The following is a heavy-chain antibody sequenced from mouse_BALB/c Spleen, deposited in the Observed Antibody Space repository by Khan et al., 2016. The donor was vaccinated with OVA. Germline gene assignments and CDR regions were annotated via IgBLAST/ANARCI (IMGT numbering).Heavy chain of an antibody. J-gene: IGHJ4*01. CDR2: IWGDGST. Sequence: VQLKESGPGLVAPSQSLSITCTVSGFSLTGYGVNWVRQPPGKGLEWLGMIWGDGSTDYNPALKSRLNLSKDNSKSQVFLKMNSLQTDDTARYYCARAYYGNYREAMDYWGHGTSVTVSS. V-gene: IGHV2-6-7*01. CDR1: GFSLTGYG. CDR3: ARAYYGNYREAMDY. D-gene: IGHD2-10*01.